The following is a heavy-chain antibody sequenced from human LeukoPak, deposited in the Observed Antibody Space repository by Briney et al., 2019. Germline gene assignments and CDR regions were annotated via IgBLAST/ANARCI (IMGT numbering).Heavy chain of an antibody. CDR1: GDSISIGGYY. V-gene: IGHV4-31*03. Sequence: SETLSLTCTVSGDSISIGGYYWSWIRQHPGKGLEWIGYIYYSGSTYYNPSLKSRVTISVDTSKNQFSLKLSSVTAADTAVYYCARGGSDWLLFDYWGQGTLVTVSP. CDR2: IYYSGST. J-gene: IGHJ4*02. CDR3: ARGGSDWLLFDY. D-gene: IGHD3-9*01.